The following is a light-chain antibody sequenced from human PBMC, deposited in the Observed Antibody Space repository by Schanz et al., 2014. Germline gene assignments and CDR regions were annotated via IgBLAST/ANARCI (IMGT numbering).Light chain of an antibody. V-gene: IGLV2-14*03. CDR2: DVS. CDR3: SSLTSSSPWV. Sequence: QSALTQPASVSGSPGQSITISCTGTSRDVGSYNFVSWYQQHPCKAPKLMIYDVSNRPSGDSNRFSGSKSGNTASRTISGLQAEHEEYYYCSSLTSSSPWVFGGGAKRTVL. J-gene: IGLJ3*02. CDR1: SRDVGSYNF.